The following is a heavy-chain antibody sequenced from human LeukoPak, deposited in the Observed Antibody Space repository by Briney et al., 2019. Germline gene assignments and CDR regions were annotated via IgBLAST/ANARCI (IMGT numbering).Heavy chain of an antibody. CDR1: GGSISSYY. D-gene: IGHD2-15*01. V-gene: IGHV4-4*07. CDR2: IYTSGST. CDR3: ARGMVAATDKTIDY. J-gene: IGHJ4*02. Sequence: PSETLSLTCTVSGGSISSYYWSWIRQPAGKGLEWIGRIYTSGSTNYNPSLKSRVTMSVDTSKNQFSLKLSSVTAADTAVYYCARGMVAATDKTIDYWGQGTLVTVSS.